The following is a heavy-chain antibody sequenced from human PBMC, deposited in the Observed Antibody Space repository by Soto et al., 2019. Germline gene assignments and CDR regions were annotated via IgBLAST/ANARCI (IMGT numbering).Heavy chain of an antibody. CDR1: GGTFSSYA. D-gene: IGHD3-10*01. J-gene: IGHJ4*02. CDR2: IIPIFGTA. V-gene: IGHV1-69*01. Sequence: QVQLVQSGAEVKKPGSSVKVSCKASGGTFSSYAISWVRQAPGQGLEWMGGIIPIFGTANYAQKFQGRVTITADESTSTAYMELSSLRSEDTAVYYCARTLKYYYGSGRYRCDYWGQGTLVTVSS. CDR3: ARTLKYYYGSGRYRCDY.